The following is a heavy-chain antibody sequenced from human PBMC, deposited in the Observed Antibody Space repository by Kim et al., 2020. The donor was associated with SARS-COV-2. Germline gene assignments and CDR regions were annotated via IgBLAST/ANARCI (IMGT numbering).Heavy chain of an antibody. J-gene: IGHJ4*02. V-gene: IGHV3-21*01. D-gene: IGHD3-10*01. CDR3: ARGGVRGVMVY. Sequence: IYHADSVKGRLPISRDNAKNSLYLQMNSLRAEDTAVYYCARGGVRGVMVYWGQGTLVTVSS. CDR2: I.